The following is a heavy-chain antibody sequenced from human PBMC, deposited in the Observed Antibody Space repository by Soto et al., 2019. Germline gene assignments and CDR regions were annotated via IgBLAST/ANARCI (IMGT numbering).Heavy chain of an antibody. CDR2: IIPIFGTA. CDR3: ASGYSYGSSVAGMDV. J-gene: IGHJ6*02. Sequence: VQLLESGGGLVQPGGSLRLSCAASGFTFSSYAISWVRQAPGQGLEWMGGIIPIFGTANYAQKFQGRVTITADESTSTAYMELSSLRSEDTAVYYCASGYSYGSSVAGMDVWGQGTTVTVSS. CDR1: GFTFSSYA. D-gene: IGHD5-18*01. V-gene: IGHV1-69*01.